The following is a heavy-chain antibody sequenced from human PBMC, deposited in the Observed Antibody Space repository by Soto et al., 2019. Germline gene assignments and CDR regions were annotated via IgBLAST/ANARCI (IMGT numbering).Heavy chain of an antibody. D-gene: IGHD2-2*02. Sequence: SQTLSLTCAISGDSVSSNSAAWKWIRQSPSRCLEWLGRTYYRSKWYNDYAVSVKSRITINPDTSKNQFYLQLNSMTPEDTAVYYCARDRIVVVPAAIRYYYYYGMDVWGQGTTVTVSS. J-gene: IGHJ6*02. CDR2: TYYRSKWYN. V-gene: IGHV6-1*01. CDR3: ARDRIVVVPAAIRYYYYYGMDV. CDR1: GDSVSSNSAA.